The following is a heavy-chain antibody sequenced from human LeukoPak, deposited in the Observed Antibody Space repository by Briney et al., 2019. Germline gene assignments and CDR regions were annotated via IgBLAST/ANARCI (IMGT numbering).Heavy chain of an antibody. J-gene: IGHJ3*02. CDR2: INSDGRST. Sequence: GGSLRLSCAASGFTFSSHWMRWVRQAPGKGLVWVSRINSDGRSTSYADSVKGRFTISRDNAKNTLYLQMNSLRAEDTAVYYCARDPPNDSGVGFDIWGQGTMVTVSS. V-gene: IGHV3-74*01. D-gene: IGHD3-22*01. CDR1: GFTFSSHW. CDR3: ARDPPNDSGVGFDI.